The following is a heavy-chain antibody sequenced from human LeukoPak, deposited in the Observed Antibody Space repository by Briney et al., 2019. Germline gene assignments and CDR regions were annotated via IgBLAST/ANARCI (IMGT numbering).Heavy chain of an antibody. Sequence: GASVKVSCKASGGTFSSYAISWVRQAPGQRLEWMGRIIPILGIANLAQKFQGRVTITADKSTSTAYMELSSLRSEDKAVYYCASRPDCSSTSCYKSHDYYCGMDVWGQGTTVTVSS. CDR2: IIPILGIA. J-gene: IGHJ6*02. V-gene: IGHV1-69*04. CDR3: ASRPDCSSTSCYKSHDYYCGMDV. CDR1: GGTFSSYA. D-gene: IGHD2-2*02.